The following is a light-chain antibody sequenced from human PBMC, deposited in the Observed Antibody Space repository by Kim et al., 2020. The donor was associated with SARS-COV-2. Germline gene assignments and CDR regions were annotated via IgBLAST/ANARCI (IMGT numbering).Light chain of an antibody. V-gene: IGKV3-11*01. Sequence: EIVLTQSPGTLSLSPGDTATLSCRASQSVAFYLAWYQQKPGQAPRLLIYDASRRASGIPARFSGSGSDTDFTLTISSLEPGDFGVYYCQQRANWPSLTVGGGTKVDIK. J-gene: IGKJ4*01. CDR3: QQRANWPSLT. CDR2: DAS. CDR1: QSVAFY.